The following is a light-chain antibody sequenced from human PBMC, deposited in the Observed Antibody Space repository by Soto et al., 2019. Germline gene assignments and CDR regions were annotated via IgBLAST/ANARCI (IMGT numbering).Light chain of an antibody. CDR1: SSDVGGYNY. CDR3: SSYTSSSTYG. Sequence: QSVLTQPASVSGSPGQSITISCTGTSSDVGGYNYVSWYQQHPDKAPKLMIYEVSNRPSGVSNRFSGSKSGNTASLTISGLQAEDEADYYCSSYTSSSTYGFGTGTKVTVL. CDR2: EVS. V-gene: IGLV2-14*01. J-gene: IGLJ1*01.